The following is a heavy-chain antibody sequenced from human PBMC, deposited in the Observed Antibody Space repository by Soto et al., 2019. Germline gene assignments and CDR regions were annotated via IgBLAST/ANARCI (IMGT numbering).Heavy chain of an antibody. J-gene: IGHJ4*02. CDR2: ISAYNGNT. Sequence: ASVKVSCKASGYTFTSYGISWVRQAPGQGLEWMGWISAYNGNTNYAQKLQGRVTMTTDTSTSTVYMELSSLRSEDTAVYYCARDFYKGSGSYLFDYWGQGTLVTVSS. D-gene: IGHD3-10*01. V-gene: IGHV1-18*01. CDR3: ARDFYKGSGSYLFDY. CDR1: GYTFTSYG.